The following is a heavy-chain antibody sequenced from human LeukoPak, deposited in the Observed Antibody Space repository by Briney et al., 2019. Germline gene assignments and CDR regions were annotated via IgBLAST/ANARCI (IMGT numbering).Heavy chain of an antibody. Sequence: SETLSLTCTVSGGSISSYYWSWIRQPPGKGLEWIGYIYYSGSTNYNPSLKSRVTISVDTSKNQFSLKLSSVTAADTAVYYCASSSRGGYNLEIDYWGQGTLVTVSS. D-gene: IGHD5-24*01. V-gene: IGHV4-59*01. CDR2: IYYSGST. J-gene: IGHJ4*02. CDR3: ASSSRGGYNLEIDY. CDR1: GGSISSYY.